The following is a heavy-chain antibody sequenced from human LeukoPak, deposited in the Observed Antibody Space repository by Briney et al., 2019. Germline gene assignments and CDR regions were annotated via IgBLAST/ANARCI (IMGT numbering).Heavy chain of an antibody. CDR3: AKDIDGYGDPNWFDP. D-gene: IGHD4-17*01. Sequence: GGSLRLSCAASGFTFSSYAMSWVRQAPGKGLEWVSAICGSGGSTYYADSVKGRFTISRDNSKNTLYLQMNSLRAEDTAVYYCAKDIDGYGDPNWFDPWGQGTLVTVSS. J-gene: IGHJ5*02. CDR2: ICGSGGST. CDR1: GFTFSSYA. V-gene: IGHV3-23*01.